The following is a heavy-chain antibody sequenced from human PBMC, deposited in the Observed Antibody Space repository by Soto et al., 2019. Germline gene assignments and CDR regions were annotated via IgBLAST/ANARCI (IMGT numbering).Heavy chain of an antibody. CDR3: ARQTAYYDSSGYYLD. D-gene: IGHD3-22*01. Sequence: QLQLQESGPGLVKPSETLSLTCTVSGGSISSSSYYWGWIRQPPGKGLEWIGSIYYSGSTYYNPSLKSRVTISVDTSKNQFSLKLSSVTAADTAVYYCARQTAYYDSSGYYLDWGQGTLVTVSS. V-gene: IGHV4-39*01. CDR1: GGSISSSSYY. CDR2: IYYSGST. J-gene: IGHJ4*02.